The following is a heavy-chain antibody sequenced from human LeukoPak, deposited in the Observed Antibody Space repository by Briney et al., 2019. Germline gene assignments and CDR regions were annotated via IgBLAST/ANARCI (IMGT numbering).Heavy chain of an antibody. J-gene: IGHJ5*02. CDR2: INHSGST. CDR3: AREGTAGTNLNWFDP. Sequence: PSETLSLTGAVYGGSFSGYYWSWIRQPPGKGLEWIGEINHSGSTNYNPSLKSRVTISVDTSKNQFSLKLSSVTAADTAVYYCAREGTAGTNLNWFDPWGQGTLVTVSS. D-gene: IGHD1-1*01. V-gene: IGHV4-34*01. CDR1: GGSFSGYY.